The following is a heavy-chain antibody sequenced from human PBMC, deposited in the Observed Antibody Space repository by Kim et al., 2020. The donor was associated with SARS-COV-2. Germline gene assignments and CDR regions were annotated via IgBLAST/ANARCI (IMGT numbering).Heavy chain of an antibody. D-gene: IGHD5-12*01. CDR3: ARDSGGRRNSGYVRYWYFDL. CDR1: GFTFDDYG. V-gene: IGHV3-20*01. CDR2: INWNGGST. J-gene: IGHJ2*01. Sequence: GGSLRLSCAASGFTFDDYGMSWVRQAPGKGLEWVSGINWNGGSTGYADSVKGRFTISRDNAKNSLYLQMNSLRAEDTALYHCARDSGGRRNSGYVRYWYFDLWGRGTLVTVSS.